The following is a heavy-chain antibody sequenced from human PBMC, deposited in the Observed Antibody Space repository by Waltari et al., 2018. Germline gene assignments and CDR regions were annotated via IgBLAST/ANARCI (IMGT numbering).Heavy chain of an antibody. CDR2: INAGNGNT. CDR3: ARDNCSSTSCSYYYYGMDV. Sequence: QVQLVQSGAEVKKPGASVKVSCKASGYTFTSYAMHWVRQAPGQRLEWMGWINAGNGNTKYSQKFQGRVTITRDTSASTAYMELSSLRSEDTAVYYCARDNCSSTSCSYYYYGMDVWGQGTTVTVSS. J-gene: IGHJ6*02. V-gene: IGHV1-3*01. CDR1: GYTFTSYA. D-gene: IGHD2-2*01.